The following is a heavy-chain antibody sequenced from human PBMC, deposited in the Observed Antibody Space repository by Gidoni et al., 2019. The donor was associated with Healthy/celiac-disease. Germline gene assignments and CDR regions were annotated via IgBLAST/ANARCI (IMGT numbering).Heavy chain of an antibody. CDR3: ARGAITMVRGVYVY. Sequence: QVQLQQWGAGLLKPSETLSLTCAVYGGSFIGYYWSWIRQPPGKGLEWIGEINHSGSTNYNPSLKSRVTISVDTSKNQFSLKLSSVTAADTAVYYCARGAITMVRGVYVYWGQGTLVTVSS. CDR2: INHSGST. V-gene: IGHV4-34*01. D-gene: IGHD3-10*01. J-gene: IGHJ4*02. CDR1: GGSFIGYY.